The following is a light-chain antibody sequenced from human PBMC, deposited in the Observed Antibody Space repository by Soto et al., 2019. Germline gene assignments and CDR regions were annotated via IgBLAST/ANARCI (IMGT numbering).Light chain of an antibody. V-gene: IGLV1-44*01. CDR3: AAWDDSLNAYV. Sequence: QSVLTQPPSASGTPGRRVTISCPGSSSNIGGYTVNWYQQFPGTAPKLLIYSNNQRPSGVPDRFSGSKSGTSASLAISGLQSEDEADYYCAAWDDSLNAYVFGNGTKVTVL. CDR1: SSNIGGYT. J-gene: IGLJ1*01. CDR2: SNN.